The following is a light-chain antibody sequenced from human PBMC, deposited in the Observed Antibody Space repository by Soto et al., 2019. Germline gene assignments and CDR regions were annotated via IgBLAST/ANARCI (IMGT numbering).Light chain of an antibody. J-gene: IGLJ2*01. V-gene: IGLV2-14*01. CDR1: SSDVGGYNY. CDR3: SSYTTSSPVV. CDR2: EVS. Sequence: QSVLTQPASVSGSPGQSITISCTGSSSDVGGYNYVSWYQQHHPGKAPKLMSYEVSNRPSGVSNRFSGSKSGNTASLTISGLQAEDEADYYCSSYTTSSPVVFCGGTKLTVL.